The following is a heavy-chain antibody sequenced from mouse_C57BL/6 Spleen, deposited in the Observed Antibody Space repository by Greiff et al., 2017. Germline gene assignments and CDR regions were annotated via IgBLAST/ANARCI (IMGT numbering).Heavy chain of an antibody. CDR3: ARAYGNYGYFDV. CDR1: GYAFSSSW. V-gene: IGHV1-82*01. J-gene: IGHJ1*03. CDR2: IYPGDGDT. Sequence: VQLVESGPELVKPGASVKISCKASGYAFSSSWMNWVKQRPGKGLEWIGRIYPGDGDTNYNGKFKGKATLTADKSSSTAYMQLSSLTSEDSAVYFCARAYGNYGYFDVWGTGTTVTVSS. D-gene: IGHD2-1*01.